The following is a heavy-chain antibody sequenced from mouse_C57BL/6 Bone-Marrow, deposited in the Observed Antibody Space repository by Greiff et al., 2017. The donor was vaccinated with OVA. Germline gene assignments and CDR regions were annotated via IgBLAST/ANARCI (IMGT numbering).Heavy chain of an antibody. CDR1: GYAFSSSW. CDR3: ARETDALLRYCDV. V-gene: IGHV1-82*01. Sequence: QVQLQQSGPELVKPGASVKISCKASGYAFSSSWMNWVKQRPGKGLEWIGRIYPGDGDTNYNGKFKGKATLTADKSSSTAYMQLSSLTSEDSAVYVCARETDALLRYCDVWGTGTTVTVSS. J-gene: IGHJ1*03. CDR2: IYPGDGDT. D-gene: IGHD1-2*01.